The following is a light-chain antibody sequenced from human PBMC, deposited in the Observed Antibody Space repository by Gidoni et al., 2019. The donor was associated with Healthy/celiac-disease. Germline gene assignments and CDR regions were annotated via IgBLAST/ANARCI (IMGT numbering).Light chain of an antibody. Sequence: DLQMTQFPSSLSASVGNRVCITCPASPSISSYLNWYQQKPGKAPKLLIYAATSLKSGVPTRFSGSGSGTDFTITISSLQHEDFATYYYQQNYSTPRTFGGGTKVEIK. CDR3: QQNYSTPRT. V-gene: IGKV1-39*01. CDR1: PSISSY. J-gene: IGKJ4*01. CDR2: AAT.